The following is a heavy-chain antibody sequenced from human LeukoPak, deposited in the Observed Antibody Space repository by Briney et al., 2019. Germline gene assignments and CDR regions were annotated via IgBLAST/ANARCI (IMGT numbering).Heavy chain of an antibody. D-gene: IGHD2-2*01. J-gene: IGHJ4*02. Sequence: GASVKVSCKASGYTFTSYGISWVRQAPGQGLEWMGWISAYNGNTNYAQKLQGRVTMTTDTSTSTAYMELRSLRPDDTAVYYCARGVGFYCSSTSCYEGLDYWGQGTLVTVSS. V-gene: IGHV1-18*01. CDR2: ISAYNGNT. CDR3: ARGVGFYCSSTSCYEGLDY. CDR1: GYTFTSYG.